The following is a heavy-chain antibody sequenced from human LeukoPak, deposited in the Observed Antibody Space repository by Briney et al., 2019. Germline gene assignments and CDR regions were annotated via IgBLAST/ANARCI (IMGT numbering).Heavy chain of an antibody. CDR2: IKQDGSEK. CDR3: ARESGDKQGAY. V-gene: IGHV3-7*03. Sequence: PGGSRRLSCAASGFTFSSYAMHWVRQAPGKGLEWVANIKQDGSEKYYEDSVKGRFTISRDNAKNSLYLQMNSLRAEDTAVYYCARESGDKQGAYWGQGTLVTVSS. J-gene: IGHJ4*02. CDR1: GFTFSSYA. D-gene: IGHD4-17*01.